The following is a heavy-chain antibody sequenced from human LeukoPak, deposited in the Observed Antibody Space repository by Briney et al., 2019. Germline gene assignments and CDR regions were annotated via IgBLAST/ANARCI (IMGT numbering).Heavy chain of an antibody. V-gene: IGHV3-49*04. CDR3: SKGVSPHAPFDAFDV. CDR1: GFTFADYA. Sequence: GGSLRLSCTVSGFTFADYAMSWVRQAPGKGPEWVGFIRTQPYGGSTQYAASVKGRFTISRDDSKSIAYLQMNGLKTEDTAIYYCSKGVSPHAPFDAFDVWGLGTLVTASS. CDR2: IRTQPYGGST. D-gene: IGHD3-10*01. J-gene: IGHJ3*01.